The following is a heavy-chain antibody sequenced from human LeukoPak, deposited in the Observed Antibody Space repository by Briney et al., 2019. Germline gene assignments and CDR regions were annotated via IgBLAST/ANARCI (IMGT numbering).Heavy chain of an antibody. V-gene: IGHV4-34*01. D-gene: IGHD5-18*01. CDR1: GGSFSGYY. Sequence: SETLSLTCAVYGGSFSGYYWSWIRQPPGKGLEWIGEINHSGSTNYNPSLKSRVTISVDTSKNQFPLNLSSETAADTAVYYCARREGDTSMVRSFDYWGQGTLVTVSS. CDR3: ARREGDTSMVRSFDY. CDR2: INHSGST. J-gene: IGHJ4*02.